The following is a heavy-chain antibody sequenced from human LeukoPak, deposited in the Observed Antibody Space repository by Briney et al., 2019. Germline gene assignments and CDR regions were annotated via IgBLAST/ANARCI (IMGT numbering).Heavy chain of an antibody. V-gene: IGHV3-21*01. D-gene: IGHD2-15*01. Sequence: PGGSLRLSCAASGFTFSSYSMNWVRQAPGKGLEWVSSISSSSSYIYYADSVKGRFTISRDNAKNSLYLQMNSLRAEDTAVYYCARAGYCSGGSCYYRAFDIWGQGTMVTVSS. CDR1: GFTFSSYS. CDR2: ISSSSSYI. CDR3: ARAGYCSGGSCYYRAFDI. J-gene: IGHJ3*02.